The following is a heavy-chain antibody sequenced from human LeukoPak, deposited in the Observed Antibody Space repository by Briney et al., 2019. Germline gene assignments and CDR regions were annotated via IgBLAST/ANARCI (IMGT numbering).Heavy chain of an antibody. Sequence: SETLSLTCAVSGGSISSGGYSWSWIRQPPGKGLEWIGYIYHSGSTYYNPSLKSRVTISVDRSKNQFSLKLSSVTAADTAVYHCARVWGFSYYVGAFDIWGQGTMVTVSS. CDR3: ARVWGFSYYVGAFDI. CDR2: IYHSGST. J-gene: IGHJ3*02. D-gene: IGHD3-10*02. CDR1: GGSISSGGYS. V-gene: IGHV4-30-2*01.